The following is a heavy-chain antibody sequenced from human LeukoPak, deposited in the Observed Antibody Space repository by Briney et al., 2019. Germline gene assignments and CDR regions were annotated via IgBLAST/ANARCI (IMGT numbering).Heavy chain of an antibody. Sequence: TSETLSLTCTVSGGSISSYYWSWIRQPPGKGLEWIGYIYYSGSTNYNPSLKSRVTISVDTSKNQFSLKLSSVTAADTAVYYCARVRHYDFWSGYQHYFDYWGQGTLVTVSS. J-gene: IGHJ4*02. D-gene: IGHD3-3*01. V-gene: IGHV4-59*12. CDR1: GGSISSYY. CDR2: IYYSGST. CDR3: ARVRHYDFWSGYQHYFDY.